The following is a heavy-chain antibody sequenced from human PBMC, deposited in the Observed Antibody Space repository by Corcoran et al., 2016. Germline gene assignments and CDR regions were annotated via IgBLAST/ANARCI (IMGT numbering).Heavy chain of an antibody. CDR1: GGTFSSYA. D-gene: IGHD6-19*01. J-gene: IGHJ4*02. CDR3: ARVFLNSAVAGPFIY. V-gene: IGHV1-69*01. CDR2: IIPIFGTA. Sequence: QVQLVQSGAEVKKPGSSVKVSCKASGGTFSSYAISWVRQAPGQGLEWMGGIIPIFGTANYSQKFQGRVTITADESMSTAYMELSSLRSEDTAWYYCARVFLNSAVAGPFIYWGQGTLVTVSS.